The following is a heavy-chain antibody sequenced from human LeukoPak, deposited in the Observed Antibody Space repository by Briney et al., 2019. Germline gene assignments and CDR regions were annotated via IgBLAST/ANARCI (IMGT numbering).Heavy chain of an antibody. V-gene: IGHV3-21*01. CDR3: ARVFYGDDENFAY. J-gene: IGHJ4*02. D-gene: IGHD4-17*01. CDR1: GFTFSSYS. CDR2: ISSSSYI. Sequence: GGSLRLSCAASGFTFSSYSMNWVRQAPGKGLEWVSSISSSSYIYYADSVKGRSTISRDNAKNSPYLQMNSLRAEDTAVYYCARVFYGDDENFAYWGQGTLVTVSS.